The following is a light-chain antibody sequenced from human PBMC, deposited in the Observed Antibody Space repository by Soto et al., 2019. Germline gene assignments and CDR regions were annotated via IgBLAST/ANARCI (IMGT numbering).Light chain of an antibody. CDR1: QNVRGY. Sequence: DIQMTQSPSSLSASVGDRVSITCRATQNVRGYLNWYQEKPGKVPNLLIYSASFLQGGVSSRFSGSGSGTEFTLTITSVQHEDAATYYCQQGLRSPPTFGQGTKLEI. J-gene: IGKJ2*01. CDR2: SAS. V-gene: IGKV1-39*01. CDR3: QQGLRSPPT.